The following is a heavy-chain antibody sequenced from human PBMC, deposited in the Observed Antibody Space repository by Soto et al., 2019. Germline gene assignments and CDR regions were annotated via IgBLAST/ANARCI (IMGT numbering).Heavy chain of an antibody. Sequence: EVQLVESGGGLVQPGGSLRLSCADSGFTFSSYWMSWVRQAPGKGLEWVANINQDGSEKYYVDSVKGRFTISRDNAKNSLYLRMNSLRAEDTAIYYCARGSGYGNSPFDYWGQGTLVTVSS. CDR1: GFTFSSYW. D-gene: IGHD6-13*01. J-gene: IGHJ4*02. V-gene: IGHV3-7*03. CDR2: INQDGSEK. CDR3: ARGSGYGNSPFDY.